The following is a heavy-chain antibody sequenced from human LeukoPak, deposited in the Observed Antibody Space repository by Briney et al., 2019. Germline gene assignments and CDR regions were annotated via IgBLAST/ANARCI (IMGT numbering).Heavy chain of an antibody. V-gene: IGHV4-39*01. CDR2: IYYSGST. J-gene: IGHJ5*02. CDR3: VSYPLTYNWFDP. D-gene: IGHD3-16*01. CDR1: GGSISSSSYY. Sequence: SETLSLTCTVSGGSISSSSYYWGWIRQPPGKGLEWIGSIYYSGSTYYNPSLKSRVTISVDTSKNQFSLKLSSVTAADTAVYYCVSYPLTYNWFDPWGQGTLVTVSS.